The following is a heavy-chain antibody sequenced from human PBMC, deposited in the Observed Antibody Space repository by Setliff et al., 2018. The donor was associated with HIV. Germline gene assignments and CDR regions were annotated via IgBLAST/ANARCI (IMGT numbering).Heavy chain of an antibody. CDR1: GFTFSGSA. CDR2: IRSKANSYAP. V-gene: IGHV3-73*01. Sequence: GGSLRLSCAASGFTFSGSAMHWVRQASGKGLEWVGRIRSKANSYAPADAASVKGRFTISRDDSKNTAYLQMNSLKTEDTAVYYCTRNYYESSGYPSTNPHYFDYWGQGALVTVSS. CDR3: TRNYYESSGYPSTNPHYFDY. D-gene: IGHD3-22*01. J-gene: IGHJ4*02.